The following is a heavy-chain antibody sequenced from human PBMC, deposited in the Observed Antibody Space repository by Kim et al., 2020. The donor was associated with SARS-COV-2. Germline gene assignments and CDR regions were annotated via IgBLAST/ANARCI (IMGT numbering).Heavy chain of an antibody. CDR1: GYTFTGYY. D-gene: IGHD3-22*01. CDR3: ARGAYYDSSGYYPLYYFDY. Sequence: ASVKVSCKASGYTFTGYYMHWVRQAPGQGLEWMGWINPNSGGTNYAQKFQGRVTMTRDTSISTAYMELSRLRSDDTAVYYCARGAYYDSSGYYPLYYFDYWGQGTLVTVSS. CDR2: INPNSGGT. V-gene: IGHV1-2*02. J-gene: IGHJ4*02.